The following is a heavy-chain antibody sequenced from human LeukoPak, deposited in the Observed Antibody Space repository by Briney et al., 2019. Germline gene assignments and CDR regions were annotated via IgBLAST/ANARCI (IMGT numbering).Heavy chain of an antibody. CDR2: IIPILGIA. CDR1: GGTFSSYA. Sequence: SVKVSCKASGGTFSSYAISWVRQAPGQGLEWMGRIIPILGIANYAQKFQGRVTITADKSTSTAYMELSSLRSDDTAVYYCARVILSYPFDYWGQGTLVTVSS. D-gene: IGHD1-26*01. V-gene: IGHV1-69*04. J-gene: IGHJ4*02. CDR3: ARVILSYPFDY.